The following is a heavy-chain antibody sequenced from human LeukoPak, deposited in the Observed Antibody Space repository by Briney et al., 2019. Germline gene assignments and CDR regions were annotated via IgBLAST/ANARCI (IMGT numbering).Heavy chain of an antibody. J-gene: IGHJ4*02. V-gene: IGHV3-23*01. CDR1: GFIFSNYA. Sequence: GGSLRLSCAASGFIFSNYAMSWVRQAPGKGLEWVSGISDSGGSTYYPDSVKGRFTISRDNSKNTLYLQMNSLRAEDTAVYFCAKSPLAYCSGASCHLYFDYWGQGTLVTVSS. D-gene: IGHD2-15*01. CDR3: AKSPLAYCSGASCHLYFDY. CDR2: ISDSGGST.